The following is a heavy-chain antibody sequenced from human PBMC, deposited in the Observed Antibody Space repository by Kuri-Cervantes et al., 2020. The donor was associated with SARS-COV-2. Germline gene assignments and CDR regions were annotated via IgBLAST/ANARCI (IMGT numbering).Heavy chain of an antibody. CDR3: AKDRKSLYYDFWSGYYDAPYYFDY. CDR2: ISSSSSYI. J-gene: IGHJ4*02. V-gene: IGHV3-21*04. Sequence: GGSLRLSCAASGFTFSSYSMNWVRQAPGKGLGWVSSISSSSSYIYYADSVKGRFTISRDNAENSLYLQMNSLRAEDTAVYYCAKDRKSLYYDFWSGYYDAPYYFDYWGQGTLVTVSS. CDR1: GFTFSSYS. D-gene: IGHD3-3*01.